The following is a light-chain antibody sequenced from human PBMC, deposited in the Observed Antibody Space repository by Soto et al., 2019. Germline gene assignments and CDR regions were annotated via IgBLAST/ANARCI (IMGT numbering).Light chain of an antibody. CDR3: QQYGSSPWT. Sequence: EIVLTQSPGTLSLSSGERATLSCRASQSVSSSYLAWYQQKPGQAPRLLIYGASSRATGIPDRFSGSGSGTDFTLTISSLQPEDFAVYYCQQYGSSPWTFGQGTKVDI. V-gene: IGKV3-20*01. J-gene: IGKJ1*01. CDR2: GAS. CDR1: QSVSSSY.